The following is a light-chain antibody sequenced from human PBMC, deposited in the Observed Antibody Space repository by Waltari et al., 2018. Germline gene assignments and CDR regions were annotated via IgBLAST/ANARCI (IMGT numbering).Light chain of an antibody. CDR1: SSDVGGYNY. J-gene: IGLJ2*01. V-gene: IGLV2-14*03. Sequence: QSALTQPASVSGSPGQSITISCTGTSSDVGGYNYVSWYLQHPGKAPKLMIYDVSNRPSGVSNRFSGSKSGNPASLTISGLQAEDEADYYCSSYTTSSTLVFGGGTKLTVL. CDR3: SSYTTSSTLV. CDR2: DVS.